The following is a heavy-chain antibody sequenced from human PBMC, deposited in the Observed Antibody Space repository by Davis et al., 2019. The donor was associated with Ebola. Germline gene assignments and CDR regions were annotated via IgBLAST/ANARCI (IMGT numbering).Heavy chain of an antibody. CDR2: IYYSGST. D-gene: IGHD1-26*01. J-gene: IGHJ4*02. CDR1: GGSISSYY. CDR3: ARGPLVGATTEGFYFDY. V-gene: IGHV4-59*01. Sequence: PSETLSLTCTVSGGSISSYYWSWIRQPPGKGLEWIGYIYYSGSTNYNPSLKSRVTISVDTSKNQFSLKLSSVTAADTAVYYCARGPLVGATTEGFYFDYWGQGTLVTVSS.